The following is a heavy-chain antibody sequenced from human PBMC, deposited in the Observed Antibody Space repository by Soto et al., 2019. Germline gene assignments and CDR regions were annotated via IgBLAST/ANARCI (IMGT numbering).Heavy chain of an antibody. D-gene: IGHD2-2*01. J-gene: IGHJ6*02. V-gene: IGHV1-18*01. CDR2: ISAYNGNT. CDR1: GYTFTSYG. CDR3: ARDLQRYCIRTSCSLYYGMDV. Sequence: QVQLVQSGAEVKKPGASVKVSCKASGYTFTSYGISWVRQAPGQGLEWMGWISAYNGNTNYAQKLQGRVTMTTDTSTSTAYMELRSLRSADTSVYYCARDLQRYCIRTSCSLYYGMDVWGQGTTVTVSS.